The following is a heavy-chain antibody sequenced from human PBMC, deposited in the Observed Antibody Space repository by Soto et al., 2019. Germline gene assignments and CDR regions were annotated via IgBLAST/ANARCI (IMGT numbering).Heavy chain of an antibody. CDR3: ARGGTGVVVAATAGWFDP. Sequence: PSETLSLTCAVYGGSFSGCYWSWIRQPPGKGLEWIGEINHRGSTNYNPSLKSRVTISVDTSKNQFSLKLSSVTAADTAVYYCARGGTGVVVAATAGWFDPWGQGTLVTVSS. J-gene: IGHJ5*02. V-gene: IGHV4-34*01. CDR2: INHRGST. D-gene: IGHD2-15*01. CDR1: GGSFSGCY.